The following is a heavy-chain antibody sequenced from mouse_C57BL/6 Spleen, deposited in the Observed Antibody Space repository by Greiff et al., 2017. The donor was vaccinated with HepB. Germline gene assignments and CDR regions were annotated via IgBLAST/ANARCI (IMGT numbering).Heavy chain of an antibody. Sequence: VQLKESGPELVKPGASVKISCKASGYAFSSSWMNWVKQRPGKGLEWIGRIYPGDGDTNYNGKFKGKATLTADKSSSTAYMQLSSLTSEDSAVYFCASAYYSNHYAMDYWGQGTSVTVSS. J-gene: IGHJ4*01. V-gene: IGHV1-82*01. CDR2: IYPGDGDT. CDR3: ASAYYSNHYAMDY. CDR1: GYAFSSSW. D-gene: IGHD2-5*01.